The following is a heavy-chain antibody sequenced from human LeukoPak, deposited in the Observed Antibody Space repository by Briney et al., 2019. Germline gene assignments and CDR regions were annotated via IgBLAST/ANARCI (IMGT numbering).Heavy chain of an antibody. CDR3: ARSARHCNNGVCFTDYYIDL. CDR1: GYTFTGYY. D-gene: IGHD2-8*01. CDR2: INPNSGDP. J-gene: IGHJ6*03. V-gene: IGHV1-2*06. Sequence: ASVKVSCKASGYTFTGYYMHWVRQAPGQRLEWMGRINPNSGDPNYPQKFQGRVTMTRDTSISTAYMEMSSLTSDDTAVYYCARSARHCNNGVCFTDYYIDLWGKGTTVIVSS.